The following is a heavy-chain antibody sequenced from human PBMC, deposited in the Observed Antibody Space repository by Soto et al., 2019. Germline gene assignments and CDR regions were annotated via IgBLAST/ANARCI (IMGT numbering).Heavy chain of an antibody. J-gene: IGHJ5*02. V-gene: IGHV4-31*03. CDR3: ARVGENWFDP. CDR1: GGSISSGGYY. CDR2: IYYSGST. Sequence: PSETLSLTCTVSGGSISSGGYYWSWIRQHPGKGLEWIGYIYYSGSTYYNPSLKSRVTVSVDTSKNQFSLKLSSVTAADTAVYYCARVGENWFDPWGQGTLVTVSS. D-gene: IGHD3-10*01.